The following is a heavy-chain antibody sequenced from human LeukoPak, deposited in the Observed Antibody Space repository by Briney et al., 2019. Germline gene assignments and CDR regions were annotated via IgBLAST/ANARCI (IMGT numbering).Heavy chain of an antibody. CDR1: GYTFTGYY. J-gene: IGHJ4*02. V-gene: IGHV1-2*02. D-gene: IGHD6-19*01. Sequence: ASVKVSCKASGYTFTGYYMHWVRQAPGQGLEWMAWINPNNGGTNYAQKFQGRVTMTRATSISTAYMELSSLTSDDTAVYYCARGSSGWYVHFDYWGQGTLVTVSS. CDR3: ARGSSGWYVHFDY. CDR2: INPNNGGT.